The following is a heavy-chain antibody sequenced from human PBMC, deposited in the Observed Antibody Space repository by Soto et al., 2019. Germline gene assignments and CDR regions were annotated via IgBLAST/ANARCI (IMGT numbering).Heavy chain of an antibody. CDR2: ISYDGSNK. CDR3: AKDHITMVRGVASPYYYGMDV. Sequence: GWSLRLSCAASGFTFSSYGMHWVRQAPGKGLEWVAVISYDGSNKYYADSVKGRFTISRDNSKNTLYLQMNSLRAEDTAVYYCAKDHITMVRGVASPYYYGMDVWGQGTTVTVSS. J-gene: IGHJ6*02. V-gene: IGHV3-30*18. D-gene: IGHD3-10*01. CDR1: GFTFSSYG.